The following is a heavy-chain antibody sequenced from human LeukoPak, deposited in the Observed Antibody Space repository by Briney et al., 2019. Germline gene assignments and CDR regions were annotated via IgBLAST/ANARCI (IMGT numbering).Heavy chain of an antibody. CDR1: GFTLSSYS. CDR3: AKERPTSAIDY. CDR2: ISSGSSTK. V-gene: IGHV3-48*01. D-gene: IGHD5-18*01. Sequence: PGGSLRLSRAASGFTLSSYSMNWVRQAPGKGLEWVSYISSGSSTKYYADSVKGRFTISRDNSKNTLYLQMNSLRAEDTAVYYCAKERPTSAIDYWGQGTLVTVSS. J-gene: IGHJ4*02.